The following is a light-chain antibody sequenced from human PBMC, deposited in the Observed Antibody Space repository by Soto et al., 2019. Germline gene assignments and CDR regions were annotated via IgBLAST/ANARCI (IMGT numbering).Light chain of an antibody. CDR1: QSVSSK. J-gene: IGKJ5*01. CDR3: QQRNNWPTIT. V-gene: IGKV3D-15*01. Sequence: EEEMTQSPATLSVSPGERATLSCRASQSVSSKLAWYQQKPGKAHRLLIYDASTRATGIPARFSGSGSETDFTLTITSLEPEDFAVYYGQQRNNWPTITFGQGTRVEIK. CDR2: DAS.